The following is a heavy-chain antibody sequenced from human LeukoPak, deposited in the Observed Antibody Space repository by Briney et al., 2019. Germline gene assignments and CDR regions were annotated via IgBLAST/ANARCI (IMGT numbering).Heavy chain of an antibody. J-gene: IGHJ6*04. Sequence: SETLSLTCTVSGGSVSSGSYYWSWIRQPTGKGLEWIGYIYYSGSTNYNPSLKSRVTISVDTSKNQFSLKLSSVTAADTAVYYCARDHHDYGDYYYGMDVWGKGTTVTVSS. CDR1: GGSVSSGSYY. CDR2: IYYSGST. V-gene: IGHV4-61*01. D-gene: IGHD4-17*01. CDR3: ARDHHDYGDYYYGMDV.